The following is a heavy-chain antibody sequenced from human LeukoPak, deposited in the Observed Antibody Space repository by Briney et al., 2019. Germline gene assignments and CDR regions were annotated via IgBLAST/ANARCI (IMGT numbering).Heavy chain of an antibody. CDR3: ARTKEMATISYFDS. V-gene: IGHV3-23*01. CDR2: ISRSGEST. D-gene: IGHD5-24*01. J-gene: IGHJ4*02. Sequence: GGPLRLSCAASGFTFSGFAMSWIRQAPGKGLEWVSSISRSGESTFYADSVRGRFTISRDNSKNTVSLQMESLRAEDTAVYYCARTKEMATISYFDSWGQGTLVTVSS. CDR1: GFTFSGFA.